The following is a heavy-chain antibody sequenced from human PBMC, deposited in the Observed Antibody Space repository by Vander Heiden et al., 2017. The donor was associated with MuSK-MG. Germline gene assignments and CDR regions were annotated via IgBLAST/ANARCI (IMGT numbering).Heavy chain of an antibody. J-gene: IGHJ4*02. CDR1: GFTFSTTW. CDR2: INSDGSAA. D-gene: IGHD2-21*02. CDR3: ARVRYGGNYPFDD. Sequence: EVQLVEYGGGLVQPGGSLRLSCAASGFTFSTTWMYWVRQAPGKGLRWVSRINSDGSAATYADSVKGRFTISRDNAKNTLFLQMNSLRAEDTAIYYCARVRYGGNYPFDDWGQGTLVTVSS. V-gene: IGHV3-74*01.